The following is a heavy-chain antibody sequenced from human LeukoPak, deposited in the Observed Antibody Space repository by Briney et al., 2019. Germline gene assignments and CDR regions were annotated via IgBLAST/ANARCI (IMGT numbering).Heavy chain of an antibody. D-gene: IGHD6-13*01. J-gene: IGHJ4*02. V-gene: IGHV1-46*02. CDR2: IKHSGGST. CDR3: ARDFSWSVDY. CDR1: GDILNNYH. Sequence: GASVRVSCTASGDILNNYHIHWVRQAPGQGLEWMGIIKHSGGSTTYAQKFQGRLTMTRDTSTGTVNMELGSLTSEDTAVYYCARDFSWSVDYWGQGALVTVSS.